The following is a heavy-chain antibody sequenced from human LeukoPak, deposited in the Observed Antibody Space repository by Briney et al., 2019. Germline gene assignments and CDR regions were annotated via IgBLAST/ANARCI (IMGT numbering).Heavy chain of an antibody. J-gene: IGHJ5*02. CDR3: ARQPNNYDSSGYYSYWFDP. D-gene: IGHD3-22*01. CDR2: IYYSGST. CDR1: GGSISSYY. Sequence: SETLSLTCTVSGGSISSYYWSWIRQPPGKGLERIGYIYYSGSTNYNPSLKSRVTISVDTSKNQFSLKLSSVTAADTAVYYCARQPNNYDSSGYYSYWFDPWGQGTLVTVSS. V-gene: IGHV4-59*01.